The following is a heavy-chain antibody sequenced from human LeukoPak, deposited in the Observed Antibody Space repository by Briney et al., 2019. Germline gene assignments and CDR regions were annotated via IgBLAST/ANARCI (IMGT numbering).Heavy chain of an antibody. CDR3: AVENGKGGLDY. CDR2: INPNTGVT. Sequence: ASVKPSCKASGYSFTYFYMEWVRQAPGQGLEWMAWINPNTGVTHYAQKFQGRVTVTRDTSISTAYMNLSRLRSDDTALYYCAVENGKGGLDYWGQGTLVTVSS. V-gene: IGHV1-2*02. J-gene: IGHJ4*02. CDR1: GYSFTYFY. D-gene: IGHD3-16*01.